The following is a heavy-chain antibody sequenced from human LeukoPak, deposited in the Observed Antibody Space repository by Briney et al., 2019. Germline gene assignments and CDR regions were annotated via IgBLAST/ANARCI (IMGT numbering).Heavy chain of an antibody. CDR3: ARVGWAYYFDY. CDR2: IYYSGST. V-gene: IGHV4-39*07. Sequence: SETLSLTCTVSGGSISSSSYYWGWIRQPPGKGLEWIGSIYYSGSTYYNPSLKSRVTISVDTSKNQFSLKLSSVTAADTAVYYCARVGWAYYFDYWGQGTLVTVSS. J-gene: IGHJ4*02. CDR1: GGSISSSSYY. D-gene: IGHD2-2*03.